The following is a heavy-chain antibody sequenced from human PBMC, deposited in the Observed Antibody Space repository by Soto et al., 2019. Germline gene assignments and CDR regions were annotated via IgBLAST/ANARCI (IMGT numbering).Heavy chain of an antibody. CDR2: IYYSGST. CDR3: ARGRREPRSPFDY. J-gene: IGHJ4*02. V-gene: IGHV4-59*01. D-gene: IGHD1-26*01. CDR1: GGSISSYY. Sequence: SETLSLTCTVSGGSISSYYWSWIRQPPGKGLEWIGYIYYSGSTNYNPSLKSRVTISVDTSKNQFSLKLSSVTAADTAVYYCARGRREPRSPFDYWGQGTLVTVSS.